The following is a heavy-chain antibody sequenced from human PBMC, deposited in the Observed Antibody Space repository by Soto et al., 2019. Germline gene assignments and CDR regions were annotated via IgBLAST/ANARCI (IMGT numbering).Heavy chain of an antibody. CDR2: ITPLFGTA. J-gene: IGHJ5*02. V-gene: IGHV1-69*06. CDR3: ARDGQKIAAPGRSWFDP. Sequence: QVQLVQSGAEVKKPGSSVKVSCKVSGGTFSSDAINWVRQAPGQGLEWMGGITPLFGTANYAQKFQGRVTITADKSTSTAYMELTSLRTEDTAVYYCARDGQKIAAPGRSWFDPWGQGTLVTVSS. D-gene: IGHD6-13*01. CDR1: GGTFSSDA.